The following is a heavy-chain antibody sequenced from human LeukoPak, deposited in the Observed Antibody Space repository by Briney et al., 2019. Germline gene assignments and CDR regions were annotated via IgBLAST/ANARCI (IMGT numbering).Heavy chain of an antibody. Sequence: GGSLRLSCAASGLTFSSYGMHWVRQAPGKGLEWVAVISYDGSNKYYADSVKGRFTISRDNSKNTLYLQMNSLRAEDTAVYYCARGSNWNYIDYWGQGTLVTVSS. CDR1: GLTFSSYG. CDR3: ARGSNWNYIDY. CDR2: ISYDGSNK. J-gene: IGHJ4*02. D-gene: IGHD1-7*01. V-gene: IGHV3-30*03.